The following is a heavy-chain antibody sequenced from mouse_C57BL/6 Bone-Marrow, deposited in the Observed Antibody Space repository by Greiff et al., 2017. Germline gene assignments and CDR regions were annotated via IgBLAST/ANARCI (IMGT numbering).Heavy chain of an antibody. CDR2: IDPENGDT. V-gene: IGHV14-4*01. CDR3: TRGSNYWAWFAY. CDR1: GFNVKDDY. D-gene: IGHD2-5*01. J-gene: IGHJ3*01. Sequence: VQLQQSGAELVRPGASVKLSCTASGFNVKDDYMHWVKQRPEQGLEWIGWIDPENGDTEYASKFQGKATITAETSSNTAYLQLSSLTSEDTAVYYCTRGSNYWAWFAYWGQGTLVTVSA.